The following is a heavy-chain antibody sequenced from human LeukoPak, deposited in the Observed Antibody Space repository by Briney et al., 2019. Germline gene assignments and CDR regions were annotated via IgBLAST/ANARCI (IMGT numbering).Heavy chain of an antibody. D-gene: IGHD6-19*01. Sequence: KYGESLKISCQGSGYSFTSYWIGWVRQMPGKGLEWMGIIYPGDSDTRYSPSFQGQVTISADKSTSTAYLQWSSLKASDTAMYYCVRRSSGCYQDYWGQGTLVTVSS. CDR2: IYPGDSDT. V-gene: IGHV5-51*01. J-gene: IGHJ4*02. CDR1: GYSFTSYW. CDR3: VRRSSGCYQDY.